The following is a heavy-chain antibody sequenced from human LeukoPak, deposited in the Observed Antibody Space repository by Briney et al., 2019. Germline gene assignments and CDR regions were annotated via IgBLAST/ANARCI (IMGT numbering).Heavy chain of an antibody. J-gene: IGHJ4*02. CDR1: GGSISSSSYY. CDR3: ASRRARDYAFDY. D-gene: IGHD4-17*01. V-gene: IGHV4-39*01. Sequence: PSETLSLTCTVSGGSISSSSYYWGWIRQPPGKGLEWIGSIYYSGSTYYNPSLKSRVTISVDTSKNQFSLKLSSVTAADTAVYYCASRRARDYAFDYWGQGTLVTVSS. CDR2: IYYSGST.